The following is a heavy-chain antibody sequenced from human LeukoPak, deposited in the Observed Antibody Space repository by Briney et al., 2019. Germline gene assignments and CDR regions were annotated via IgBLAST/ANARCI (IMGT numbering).Heavy chain of an antibody. CDR1: GFTVSSNY. V-gene: IGHV3-53*05. J-gene: IGHJ4*02. D-gene: IGHD2-21*02. CDR2: IYSGGST. Sequence: GGSLRLSCAASGFTVSSNYMSWVRQAPGKGLEWVSVIYSGGSTYYADSAKGRFTISRDNSKNTLYLQMNSLRAEDTAVYYCARECGGDCYPAFDYWGQGTLVTVSS. CDR3: ARECGGDCYPAFDY.